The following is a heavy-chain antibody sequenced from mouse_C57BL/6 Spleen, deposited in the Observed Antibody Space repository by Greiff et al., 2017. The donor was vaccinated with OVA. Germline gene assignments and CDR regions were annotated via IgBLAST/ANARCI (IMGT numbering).Heavy chain of an antibody. CDR3: TRGVHCDY. J-gene: IGHJ2*01. Sequence: VQLQQSGAELVRPGASVTLSCKASGYTFTDYEMHWVKQTPVHGLEWIGAIDPETGGTAYNQKFKGKARLTADKSSSTAYMELRSLTSEDSAVYYCTRGVHCDYWGQGTTLTGSS. CDR1: GYTFTDYE. CDR2: IDPETGGT. V-gene: IGHV1-15*01.